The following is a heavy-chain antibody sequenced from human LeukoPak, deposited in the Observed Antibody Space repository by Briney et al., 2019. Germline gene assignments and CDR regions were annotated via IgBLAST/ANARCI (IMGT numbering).Heavy chain of an antibody. CDR1: GGSISSYY. J-gene: IGHJ3*01. CDR2: IYYSGNT. V-gene: IGHV4-59*01. CDR3: ARTKPLDPFDF. Sequence: SEALSLTCTVSGGSISSYYWSWIRQPPGKGLEWIGYIYYSGNTYYNPSLKSRVTISVDTSKNQFSLGVNSVTAADTAVYYCARTKPLDPFDFWGQGTLVTVSS.